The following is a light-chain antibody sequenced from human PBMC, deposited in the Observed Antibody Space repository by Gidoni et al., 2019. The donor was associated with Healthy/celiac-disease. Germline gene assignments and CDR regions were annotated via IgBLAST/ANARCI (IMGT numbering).Light chain of an antibody. V-gene: IGKV1-39*01. CDR3: QQSYSTPT. CDR2: AAS. CDR1: QSISSY. J-gene: IGKJ1*01. Sequence: DIQMTQSPSSLSASVGDRVTITCRARQSISSYLNWYQQKPGQAPKLLIYAASSLQSGVTSRFGSSGSGTDFTLTISSLQPEDFASYYCQQSYSTPTFGQGTKVEIK.